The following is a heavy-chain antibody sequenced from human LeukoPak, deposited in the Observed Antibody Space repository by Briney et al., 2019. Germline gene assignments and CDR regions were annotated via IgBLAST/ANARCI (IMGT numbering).Heavy chain of an antibody. J-gene: IGHJ6*03. V-gene: IGHV4-59*01. CDR1: GGSISSYY. CDR2: INYSRST. CDR3: ASSYGDYVSYYYMDV. D-gene: IGHD4-17*01. Sequence: SETLSLICTVSGGSISSYYWSWIRQPPGKGLEWLGYINYSRSTNYNPSLKSRVTISIDSSKNQFSLNLRSVTAADTAVYYCASSYGDYVSYYYMDVWGKGTTVTVSS.